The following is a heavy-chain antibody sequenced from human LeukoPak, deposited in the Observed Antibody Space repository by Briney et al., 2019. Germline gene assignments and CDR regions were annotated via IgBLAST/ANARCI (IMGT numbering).Heavy chain of an antibody. CDR3: AIHSGYDGIDY. CDR1: GGSLSSYY. D-gene: IGHD5-12*01. CDR2: IYYSGST. Sequence: SETLSLTCTVSGGSLSSYYWSWIRDPPGKGLEWIGYIYYSGSTNYNPSLKSRVTISVDTSKNQFSLKLSSVTAADTAVYYCAIHSGYDGIDYWGQGTLVTVSS. J-gene: IGHJ4*02. V-gene: IGHV4-59*01.